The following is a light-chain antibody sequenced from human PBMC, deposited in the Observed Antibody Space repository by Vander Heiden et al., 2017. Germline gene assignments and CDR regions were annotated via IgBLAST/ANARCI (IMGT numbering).Light chain of an antibody. Sequence: QSVLTQPASVSGSPGQSITTSCTGTSRDVGAYNYVSWYQQHPGKAPKLMIYDVNNRPSGVSNRFSGSKSGNTASLTISGLQAEDEADYYCSSYTTTSPYVFGTGTKVTVL. J-gene: IGLJ1*01. V-gene: IGLV2-14*01. CDR1: SRDVGAYNY. CDR2: DVN. CDR3: SSYTTTSPYV.